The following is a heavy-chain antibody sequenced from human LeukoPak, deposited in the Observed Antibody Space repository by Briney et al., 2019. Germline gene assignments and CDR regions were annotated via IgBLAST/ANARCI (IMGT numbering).Heavy chain of an antibody. Sequence: PGRSLRLSCAASGFTVSSNYMSWVRQAPGKGLEWVSVIYSGGSTYYADSVKGRFTISRDNSKNTLYLQMNSLRGEDTAVYYGARDLGYYDSSGYYYSYFQHWGQGTLVTVSS. CDR1: GFTVSSNY. CDR2: IYSGGST. D-gene: IGHD3-22*01. CDR3: ARDLGYYDSSGYYYSYFQH. V-gene: IGHV3-53*01. J-gene: IGHJ1*01.